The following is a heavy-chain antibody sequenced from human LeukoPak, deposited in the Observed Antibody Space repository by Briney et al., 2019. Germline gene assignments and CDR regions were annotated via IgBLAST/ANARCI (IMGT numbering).Heavy chain of an antibody. J-gene: IGHJ4*02. CDR1: GYTLNSYA. V-gene: IGHV7-4-1*02. CDR2: INTNTGNP. Sequence: ASVKVSCKASGYTLNSYAMNWVRQAPGQGLEWMGWINTNTGNPTYAQGFTGRFVFSLDTSVNTAYLQISGLKAEDTALYYCAKGIRFLEWFFDYWGQGTLVTVSS. CDR3: AKGIRFLEWFFDY. D-gene: IGHD3-3*01.